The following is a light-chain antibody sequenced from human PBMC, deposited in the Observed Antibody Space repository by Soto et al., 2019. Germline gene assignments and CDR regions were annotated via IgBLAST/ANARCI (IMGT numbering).Light chain of an antibody. J-gene: IGLJ1*01. CDR1: SSDIGAYNY. Sequence: QSALTQPTSVSGSRGRSITISCTGSSSDIGAYNYVSWFQQHPGKVPKMIIYDVIKRPSGVSARFSGSKSGNTASLTISGLQLEDEADYYCCSYTHSSTHAFGTGTKLTVL. V-gene: IGLV2-14*01. CDR2: DVI. CDR3: CSYTHSSTHA.